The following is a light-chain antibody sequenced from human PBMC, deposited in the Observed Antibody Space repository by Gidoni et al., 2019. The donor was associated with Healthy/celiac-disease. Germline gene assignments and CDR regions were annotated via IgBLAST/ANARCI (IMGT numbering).Light chain of an antibody. V-gene: IGKV3-20*01. CDR3: QQYGSSPLT. CDR1: QSVSSSY. CDR2: GAS. J-gene: IGKJ4*01. Sequence: VLAQSPGTLSLSPGERATLSCRASQSVSSSYLAWYQQKPGQAPRLLINGASSRATGIPDRFGGSGSGTDGTLTISRLEPEDFAVYYCQQYGSSPLTFGGGTKVEIK.